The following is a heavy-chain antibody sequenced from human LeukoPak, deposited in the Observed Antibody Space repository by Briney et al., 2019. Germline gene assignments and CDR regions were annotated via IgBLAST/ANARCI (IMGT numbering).Heavy chain of an antibody. CDR2: IYHSGST. J-gene: IGHJ5*02. CDR3: ARDSPYIAAAGFDP. Sequence: PSETLSLTCTVSGYSISSGYYWGWIRQPPGKGLEWIGSIYHSGSTYYNPSLKSRVTISVDTSKNQFSLKLSSVTAVDTAVYYCARDSPYIAAAGFDPWGQGTLVTVSS. V-gene: IGHV4-38-2*02. D-gene: IGHD6-13*01. CDR1: GYSISSGYY.